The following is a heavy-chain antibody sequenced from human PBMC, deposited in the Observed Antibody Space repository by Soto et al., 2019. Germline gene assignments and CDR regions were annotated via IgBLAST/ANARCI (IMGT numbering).Heavy chain of an antibody. D-gene: IGHD2-2*01. J-gene: IGHJ6*02. Sequence: PGGSLRLSCAASGFTFSSYSMNWVRQAPGKGLEWVSYISSSSSTIYYADSVKGRFTISRDNAKNSLYLQMNSLRDEDTAVYYCARDPYCSSTSCYLIYYYYGMDVWGQGTTVTVSS. CDR3: ARDPYCSSTSCYLIYYYYGMDV. CDR2: ISSSSSTI. CDR1: GFTFSSYS. V-gene: IGHV3-48*02.